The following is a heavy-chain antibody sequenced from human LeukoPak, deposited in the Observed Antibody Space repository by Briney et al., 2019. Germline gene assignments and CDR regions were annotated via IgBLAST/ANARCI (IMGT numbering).Heavy chain of an antibody. J-gene: IGHJ4*02. Sequence: GGSLRLSCAASGFTFSTYAMHWVRQAPGKGLEWVAFIRYDGSNKYYADSVKGRFTISRDNSKNTLYLQMNSLRAEDTAVYYCTKSGYNRFDYWGQGTLVTVSS. D-gene: IGHD5-24*01. CDR1: GFTFSTYA. CDR3: TKSGYNRFDY. CDR2: IRYDGSNK. V-gene: IGHV3-30*02.